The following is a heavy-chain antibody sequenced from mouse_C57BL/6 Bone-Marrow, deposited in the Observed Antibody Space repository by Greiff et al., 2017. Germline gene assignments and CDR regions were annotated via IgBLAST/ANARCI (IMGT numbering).Heavy chain of an antibody. J-gene: IGHJ1*03. V-gene: IGHV1-80*01. CDR1: GYAFSSYW. CDR3: ARGGLRRGTRQVDV. D-gene: IGHD2-4*01. CDR2: IYPGDGDT. Sequence: VQLQQSGAELVKPGASVKISCKASGYAFSSYWMTWVKQRPGKGLEWIGQIYPGDGDTNYNGKFKGKATLTADKSSSTAYMQLSSLTSEDSAVYFCARGGLRRGTRQVDVWGTGTTVTVSS.